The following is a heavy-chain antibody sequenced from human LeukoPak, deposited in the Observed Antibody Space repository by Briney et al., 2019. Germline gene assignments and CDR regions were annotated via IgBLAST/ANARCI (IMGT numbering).Heavy chain of an antibody. J-gene: IGHJ4*02. CDR3: ARRLLGGDGDY. CDR2: INPNSGGT. CDR1: AYRFTGYY. V-gene: IGHV1-2*02. Sequence: GASVKVSCKASAYRFTGYYLHWVRQAPGQGLEWMGWINPNSGGTNCAEKFQGRVTMTRNTSVSTAFMELSRLTSDDTAVYYCARRLLGGDGDYWGQGTLVTVSS. D-gene: IGHD3-16*01.